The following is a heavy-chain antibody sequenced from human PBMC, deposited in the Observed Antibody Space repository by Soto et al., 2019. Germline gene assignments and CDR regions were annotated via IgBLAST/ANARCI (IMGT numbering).Heavy chain of an antibody. CDR3: ARGLRYFDPFDY. D-gene: IGHD3-9*01. J-gene: IGHJ4*02. Sequence: QVQLVQSGAEVKKPGASVKVSCKASGYTFTSYYMHWVRQAPGQGLEWMGIINPTGGSTTYAQKFQGRVTMTRDTATGTVYMELSSLRSEDTAVYYCARGLRYFDPFDYWGQGTLVTVSS. CDR1: GYTFTSYY. CDR2: INPTGGST. V-gene: IGHV1-46*01.